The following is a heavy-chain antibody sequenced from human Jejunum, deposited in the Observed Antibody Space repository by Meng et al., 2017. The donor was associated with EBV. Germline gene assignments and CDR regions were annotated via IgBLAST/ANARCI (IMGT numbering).Heavy chain of an antibody. V-gene: IGHV4-61*08. D-gene: IGHD1-26*01. Sequence: QGQRQESGPGLVKSSATLSFTCTASGGSVSSGGYYWSWIRQPPGKGLEWIGYIYNSESTNYKSSLKSRVTISADTSKNQFSLRLSSVTAADTAVYYCARDQNGSYFAYWGQGTLVTVSS. CDR2: IYNSEST. CDR1: GGSVSSGGYY. CDR3: ARDQNGSYFAY. J-gene: IGHJ4*02.